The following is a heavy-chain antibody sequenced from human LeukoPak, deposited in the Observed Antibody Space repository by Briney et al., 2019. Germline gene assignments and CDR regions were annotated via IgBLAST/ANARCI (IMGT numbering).Heavy chain of an antibody. CDR1: GFTFSSYS. J-gene: IGHJ4*02. CDR2: ISSSSSYI. D-gene: IGHD3-10*01. V-gene: IGHV3-21*01. CDR3: AREARVVRGVIPFDY. Sequence: GGSLRLSCAASGFTFSSYSMNWVRQAPGKGLEWVSSISSSSSYIYYADSVKGRFTISRDNAKNSLYLQMNSLRAEDTAVYYCAREARVVRGVIPFDYWGQGTLVTVSS.